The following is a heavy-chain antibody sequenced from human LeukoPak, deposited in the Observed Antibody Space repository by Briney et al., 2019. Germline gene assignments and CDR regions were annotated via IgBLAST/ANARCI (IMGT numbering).Heavy chain of an antibody. CDR3: AKHQNKGFDY. CDR1: GFTFASYA. V-gene: IGHV3-23*01. J-gene: IGHJ4*02. Sequence: GGSLRLTCAASGFTFASYAMSWVRQAPGKGLEWVSIISGSGGSTYYVDSVKGRFTISRDNSKNTLYLQMNSLRAEDTAVYYCAKHQNKGFDYWGQGTLVTVSS. CDR2: ISGSGGST.